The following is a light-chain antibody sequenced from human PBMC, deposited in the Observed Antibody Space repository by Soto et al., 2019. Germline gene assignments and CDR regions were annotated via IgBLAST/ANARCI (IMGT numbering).Light chain of an antibody. CDR1: QSVNSRY. Sequence: ESMLTQSPGTLSLSPGERATLSCRASQSVNSRYLTWYQQKPGQAPRLLIYGASIRATDVPDRFSGSGSGTDFTLTISRLEPEDFAVYYCQQFGDSPPAFTFGQGTKLEI. J-gene: IGKJ2*01. CDR2: GAS. V-gene: IGKV3-20*01. CDR3: QQFGDSPPAFT.